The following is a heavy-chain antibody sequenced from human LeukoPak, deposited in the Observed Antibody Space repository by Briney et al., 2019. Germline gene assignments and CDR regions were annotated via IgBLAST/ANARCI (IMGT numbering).Heavy chain of an antibody. CDR2: VNHSGST. CDR1: GGSFSGYY. J-gene: IGHJ4*02. V-gene: IGHV4-34*01. D-gene: IGHD5-12*01. Sequence: SETLSLTCAVYGGSFSGYYWGWIRQPPGKGLEWIGEVNHSGSTNYNPSLKSRVTISVDTSKNQFSLKLSSVTAADTAVYYCARGSGGPEYSGYDPEIYYFDYWGQGTLVTVSS. CDR3: ARGSGGPEYSGYDPEIYYFDY.